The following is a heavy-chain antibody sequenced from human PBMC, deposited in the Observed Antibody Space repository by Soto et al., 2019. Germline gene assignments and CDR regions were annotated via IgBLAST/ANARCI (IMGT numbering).Heavy chain of an antibody. CDR1: GFTFTSSA. CDR2: IVVGSGNT. Sequence: ASVKVSCKASGFTFTSSAVQWVRQARGQRLEWIGWIVVGSGNTNYAQKFQERVTITRDMSTSTAYMELSSLRSEDTAVYYCAAVAVAGRPSYWYFDLWGRGTLVTVSS. V-gene: IGHV1-58*01. J-gene: IGHJ2*01. D-gene: IGHD6-19*01. CDR3: AAVAVAGRPSYWYFDL.